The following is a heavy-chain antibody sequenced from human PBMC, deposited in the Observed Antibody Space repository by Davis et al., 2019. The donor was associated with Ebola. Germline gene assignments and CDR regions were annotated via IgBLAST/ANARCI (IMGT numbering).Heavy chain of an antibody. Sequence: PGGSLRLSCAASGFTFSDHYMDWVRQAPGKGLEWVGRSRNKANSYTTEYAASVRGRFSISRDDSEGSLYLQLNSLKTEDTAMYYCARERSPDTTMVYYFDLWGQGTLVTVSS. CDR3: ARERSPDTTMVYYFDL. J-gene: IGHJ4*02. CDR1: GFTFSDHY. CDR2: SRNKANSYTT. V-gene: IGHV3-72*01. D-gene: IGHD5-18*01.